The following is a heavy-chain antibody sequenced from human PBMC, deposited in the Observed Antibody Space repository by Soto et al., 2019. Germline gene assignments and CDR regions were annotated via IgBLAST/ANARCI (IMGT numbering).Heavy chain of an antibody. J-gene: IGHJ4*02. CDR3: ALGSYRYPIDY. D-gene: IGHD3-16*02. Sequence: EVQLVESGGGLVQPGGSLRLSCAASGFTFSSYSMNWVRQAPGKGLEWVSYISSSSSTIYYADSVKGRFTISRDNAKNSLDLQMNSLRDEDTAVYYCALGSYRYPIDYWGQGTLVTVSS. CDR1: GFTFSSYS. V-gene: IGHV3-48*02. CDR2: ISSSSSTI.